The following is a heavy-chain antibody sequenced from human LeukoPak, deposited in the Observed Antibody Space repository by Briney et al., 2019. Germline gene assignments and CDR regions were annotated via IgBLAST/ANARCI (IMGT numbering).Heavy chain of an antibody. CDR1: GGSISSYY. V-gene: IGHV4-59*08. CDR2: IYYSGST. CDR3: ARHPCSGGSCRMFDY. D-gene: IGHD2-15*01. Sequence: SVTLSLTCTVSGGSISSYYWSWIRQPPGKGLEWIGYIYYSGSTNYNPSLKSRVTISVDTSKNQFSLKLSSVTAADTAVYYCARHPCSGGSCRMFDYWGQGTLVTVSS. J-gene: IGHJ4*02.